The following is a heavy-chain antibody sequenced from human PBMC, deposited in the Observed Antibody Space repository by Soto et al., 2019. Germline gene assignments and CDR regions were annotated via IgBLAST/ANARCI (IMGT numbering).Heavy chain of an antibody. Sequence: GGSLRLSCAASGFTFTRYSMSWVRQAPGKGLEWVSSTSSTTNYIYYGDSMKGRFTISRDNAKNSLYLEMNSLRAEDTAVYYCARESEDLTSNFDYWGQGTLVTVSS. CDR1: GFTFTRYS. CDR3: ARESEDLTSNFDY. J-gene: IGHJ4*02. CDR2: TSSTTNYI. V-gene: IGHV3-21*06.